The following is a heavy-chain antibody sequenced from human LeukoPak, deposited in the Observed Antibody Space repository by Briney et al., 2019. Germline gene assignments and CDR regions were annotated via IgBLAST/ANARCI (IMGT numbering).Heavy chain of an antibody. V-gene: IGHV4-59*01. CDR3: ARGVVAAAGRTFDF. D-gene: IGHD6-13*01. J-gene: IGHJ4*02. Sequence: PSETLSLTCTVSGDSFSYFYWSGIRQPPGKGLEWVGYIYNSGSTNYNPSLRSRVTISLDTSKNQFSLKLSSVTAAATAVYYCARGVVAAAGRTFDFWGQGTLVTVSS. CDR2: IYNSGST. CDR1: GDSFSYFY.